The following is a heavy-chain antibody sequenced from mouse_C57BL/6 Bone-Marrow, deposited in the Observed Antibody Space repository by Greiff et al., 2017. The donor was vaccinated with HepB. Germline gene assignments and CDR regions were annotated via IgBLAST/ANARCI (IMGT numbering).Heavy chain of an antibody. Sequence: EVKLMESGGGLVQPGGSMKLSCAASGFTFSDAWMDWVRQSPEKGLEWVTEIRNKANNHATYYAESVKGRFTISRDDSKSSVYLQMNSLRAEDTGIYYCTSLFYYDYDGVYYYAMDYWGQGTSVTVSS. D-gene: IGHD2-4*01. CDR3: TSLFYYDYDGVYYYAMDY. CDR1: GFTFSDAW. J-gene: IGHJ4*01. CDR2: IRNKANNHAT. V-gene: IGHV6-6*01.